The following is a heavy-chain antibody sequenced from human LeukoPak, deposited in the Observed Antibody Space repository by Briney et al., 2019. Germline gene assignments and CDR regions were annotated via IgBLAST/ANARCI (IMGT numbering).Heavy chain of an antibody. CDR1: GYTFTSYY. V-gene: IGHV1-46*01. D-gene: IGHD2-8*02. CDR2: INPSGGST. CDR3: ARDPSPYWLDPHFFDY. Sequence: GASVKVSCKASGYTFTSYYMHWVRQAPGQGLEWMGIINPSGGSTSYAQKFQGRVTMTRDTSTSTVYMELSSLRSEDTAVYYCARDPSPYWLDPHFFDYWGQGTLVTVSS. J-gene: IGHJ4*02.